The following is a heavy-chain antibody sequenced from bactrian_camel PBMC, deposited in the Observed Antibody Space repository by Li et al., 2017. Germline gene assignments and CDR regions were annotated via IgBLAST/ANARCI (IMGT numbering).Heavy chain of an antibody. D-gene: IGHD2*01. J-gene: IGHJ6*01. CDR3: AARGPYCYTKLSVRDFTY. Sequence: HVQLVESGGNSVQAGGSLRLSCVASGRTYNDRCLAWFRQTPGKDREAVASICRNDGSTEYADSVKGRFTISEEMDQDKERSGKNMMFMRMDSLKPEDTAMYYCAARGPYCYTKLSVRDFTYWGQGTQVTVS. V-gene: IGHV3S60*01. CDR1: GRTYNDRC. CDR2: ICRNDGST.